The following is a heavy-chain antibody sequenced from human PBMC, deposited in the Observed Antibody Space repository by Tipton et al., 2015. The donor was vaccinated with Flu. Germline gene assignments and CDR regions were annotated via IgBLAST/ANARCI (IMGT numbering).Heavy chain of an antibody. CDR3: AKTRWATVDAFDI. Sequence: SLRLSCAASGFTFSSYAMRWVRQTPEKGLEWVSDISDDGYSTYYADSVKGRFTISRDNSKNTLFLQMNSLRADDTAVYYCAKTRWATVDAFDIWGQGTTVTVSS. J-gene: IGHJ3*02. CDR1: GFTFSSYA. CDR2: ISDDGYST. D-gene: IGHD4-11*01. V-gene: IGHV3-23*01.